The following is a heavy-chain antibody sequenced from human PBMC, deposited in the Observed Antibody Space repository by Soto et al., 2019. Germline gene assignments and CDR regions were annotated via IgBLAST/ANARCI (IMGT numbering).Heavy chain of an antibody. J-gene: IGHJ6*02. V-gene: IGHV5-10-1*01. CDR3: ARPPRGDITIMDV. Sequence: GDSLKISCKGSGYSFTSYWISWVRQMPGKGLEWMGRIDPSDSYTNYSPSFQGHVTISADKSISTAYLQWSSLKASDTPMYYCARPPRGDITIMDVWGQGTTVTVSS. D-gene: IGHD3-9*01. CDR1: GYSFTSYW. CDR2: IDPSDSYT.